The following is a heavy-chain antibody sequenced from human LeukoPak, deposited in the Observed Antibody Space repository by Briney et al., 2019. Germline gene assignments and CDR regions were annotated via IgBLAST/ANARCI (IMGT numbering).Heavy chain of an antibody. J-gene: IGHJ4*02. CDR2: IYWDDDK. CDR1: GFSLTTSGVS. Sequence: SGPTLVNPTQTLTLTCTFSGFSLTTSGVSVGWIRQPPGKALEWLALIYWDDDKRYSPSLKSRLTITRDTSKTQVVLTMTNMDPVDTATYYCVHSGDYDTLGDFWGQGTLVTVSS. D-gene: IGHD3-9*01. V-gene: IGHV2-5*02. CDR3: VHSGDYDTLGDF.